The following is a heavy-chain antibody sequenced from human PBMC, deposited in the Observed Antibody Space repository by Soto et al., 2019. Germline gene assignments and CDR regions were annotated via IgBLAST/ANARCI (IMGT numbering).Heavy chain of an antibody. CDR3: ATRVPGHY. CDR1: GYTFTTYY. D-gene: IGHD3-10*01. Sequence: QVQLVQSGAEVKKPGASVKVSCKASGYTFTTYYMHWVRQAPGQGLEWMGIISPDGGRTSYAQKFQGRVTMTRHTASRTVYMELSSLRSEDTAVYYCATRVPGHYWGQGTLATVSS. J-gene: IGHJ4*02. CDR2: ISPDGGRT. V-gene: IGHV1-46*01.